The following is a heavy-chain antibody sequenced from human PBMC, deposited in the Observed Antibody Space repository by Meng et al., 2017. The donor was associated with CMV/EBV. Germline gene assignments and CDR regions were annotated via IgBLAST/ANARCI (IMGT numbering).Heavy chain of an antibody. Sequence: SVKVSCKASGGTFSSYTISWVRQAPGQGLEWMGGIIPIFGTANYAQKFQGRVTITTDESTSTAYMELSSLRSEDTAVYYCASLRNMVRGGGYFDYWGQGTLVT. CDR2: IIPIFGTA. V-gene: IGHV1-69*05. CDR1: GGTFSSYT. CDR3: ASLRNMVRGGGYFDY. D-gene: IGHD3-10*01. J-gene: IGHJ4*02.